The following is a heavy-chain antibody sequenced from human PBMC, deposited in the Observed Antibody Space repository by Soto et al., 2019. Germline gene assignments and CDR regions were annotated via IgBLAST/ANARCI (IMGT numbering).Heavy chain of an antibody. CDR3: AREYTAMPYGAYGMDV. CDR1: GGSISSGGYY. J-gene: IGHJ6*02. Sequence: PSETLSLTCTVSGGSISSGGYYWSWIRQHPGKGLEWIGYIYYSGSTYYNPSLKSRVTISVDTSKNQFSLKLSSVTAADTAVYYCAREYTAMPYGAYGMDVWGQGTTVTVSS. CDR2: IYYSGST. D-gene: IGHD5-18*01. V-gene: IGHV4-31*03.